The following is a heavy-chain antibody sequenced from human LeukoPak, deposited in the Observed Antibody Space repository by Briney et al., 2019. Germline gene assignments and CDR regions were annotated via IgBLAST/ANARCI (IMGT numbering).Heavy chain of an antibody. CDR2: INHSGST. V-gene: IGHV4-34*01. D-gene: IGHD4-17*01. J-gene: IGHJ4*02. Sequence: SETLSLTCTVSGGSISSYYWSWIRQPPGKGLEWIGEINHSGSTNYNPSLKSRVTISVDTSKNQFSLKLSSVTAADTAVYYCARVGGDYVDYWGQGTLVTVSS. CDR3: ARVGGDYVDY. CDR1: GGSISSYY.